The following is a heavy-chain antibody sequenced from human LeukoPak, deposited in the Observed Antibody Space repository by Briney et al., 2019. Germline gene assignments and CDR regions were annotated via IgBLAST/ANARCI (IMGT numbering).Heavy chain of an antibody. D-gene: IGHD3-10*01. CDR3: ASLASGRSPPPTRWAWFDS. J-gene: IGHJ5*01. CDR2: IDFNGHA. CDR1: GDSISRSSNY. V-gene: IGHV4-39*01. Sequence: NPWETLSLTCSVSGDSISRSSNYSGWIRQPRGKGLELIASIDFNGHAENNPSHKSRGIIYVDTSKNQFSLKVTSLTTTDTAVYHCASLASGRSPPPTRWAWFDSWGQGILVTVSS.